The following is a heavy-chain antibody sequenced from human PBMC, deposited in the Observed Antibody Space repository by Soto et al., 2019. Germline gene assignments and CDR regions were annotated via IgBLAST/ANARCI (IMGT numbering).Heavy chain of an antibody. V-gene: IGHV4-4*02. CDR1: GGFTSTNNW. J-gene: IGHJ4*02. D-gene: IGHD3-10*01. CDR3: ARSPPSSYYGGSGTFDY. CDR2: AYHSGST. Sequence: QLQLQESGPELVRPSGTLYLTCAVSGGFTSTNNWWSWVRQPPGKGLEWIGDAYHSGSTEYNPSLKSRISISVDKSQNQISLKLTSATAADTAVYYCARSPPSSYYGGSGTFDYWGQGTLVTVSS.